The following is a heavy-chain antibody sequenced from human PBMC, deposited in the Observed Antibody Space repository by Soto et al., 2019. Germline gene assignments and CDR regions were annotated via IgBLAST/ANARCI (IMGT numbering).Heavy chain of an antibody. CDR3: STGGYYFDY. Sequence: GSLRLSCAGSGFTFSNAWMNWVRQAPGKGLEWVGRIKSKYDGGTIDFAAPVKGRFTISRDDSKNTVYLQMNSLKIEDTAVYYCSTGGYYFDYWGQGTQVTVSS. CDR2: IKSKYDGGTI. J-gene: IGHJ4*02. V-gene: IGHV3-15*07. CDR1: GFTFSNAW.